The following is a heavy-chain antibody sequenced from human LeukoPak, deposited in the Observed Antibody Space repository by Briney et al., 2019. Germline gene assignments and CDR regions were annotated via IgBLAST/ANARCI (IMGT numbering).Heavy chain of an antibody. Sequence: PGGSLRLSCAASGFTFSSYGMHWVRQAPGKGLEWVAFIRYDGNSKYYADSVKGRFTISRDNSKNTLYLQVNSLRAEDTAVYYCAKVDYYGSGSYPYYFDYWGQGTLVTVSS. CDR3: AKVDYYGSGSYPYYFDY. CDR2: IRYDGNSK. J-gene: IGHJ4*02. CDR1: GFTFSSYG. D-gene: IGHD3-10*01. V-gene: IGHV3-30*02.